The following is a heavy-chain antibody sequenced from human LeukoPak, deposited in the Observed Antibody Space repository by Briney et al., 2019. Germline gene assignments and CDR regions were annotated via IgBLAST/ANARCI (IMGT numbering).Heavy chain of an antibody. CDR2: IYSGGST. J-gene: IGHJ4*02. Sequence: PGGSLRLSCAASGFTVRSNYMNWVRQAPGKGFEWVSSIYSGGSTDYADSVKGRFTISRDSSKNTVYLQMNSLRSDDTAVYFCAGNNYASGTFLVYWGQGTLVTVSS. V-gene: IGHV3-66*02. CDR1: GFTVRSNY. D-gene: IGHD3-10*01. CDR3: AGNNYASGTFLVY.